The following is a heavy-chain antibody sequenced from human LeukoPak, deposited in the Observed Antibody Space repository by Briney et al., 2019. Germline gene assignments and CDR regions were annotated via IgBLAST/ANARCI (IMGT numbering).Heavy chain of an antibody. CDR3: ARVRRLGYGDYADFDY. D-gene: IGHD4-17*01. V-gene: IGHV4-59*01. CDR2: IYYSGST. Sequence: SETLSLTCTVSGGSISSYYWSWIRQPPGKGLEWIGYIYYSGSTNYNPSLKSRVTISVDTSKNQLSLKLSSVTAADTAVYYCARVRRLGYGDYADFDYWGQGTLVTVSP. J-gene: IGHJ4*02. CDR1: GGSISSYY.